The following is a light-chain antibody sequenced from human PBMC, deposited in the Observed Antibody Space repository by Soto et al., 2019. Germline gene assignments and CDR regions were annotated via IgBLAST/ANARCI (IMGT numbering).Light chain of an antibody. J-gene: IGLJ2*01. CDR2: DVS. CDR1: SSDVGGYNY. CDR3: CSYAGSYTFL. Sequence: QSALTQPRSVSGSPGQSVTISCTGTSSDVGGYNYVSWYQQHPGKAPKLMIYDVSKRPSGVPDRFSGSKSGNTASLTISGLQAEDDADYYRCSYAGSYTFLFGGGTQLTVL. V-gene: IGLV2-11*01.